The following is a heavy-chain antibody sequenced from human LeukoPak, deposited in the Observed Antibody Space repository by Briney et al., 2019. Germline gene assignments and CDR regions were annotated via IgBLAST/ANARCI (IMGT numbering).Heavy chain of an antibody. Sequence: GASVKVSCKASGYTFTGYYMHWVRQAPGQGLEWMGWMNPNSGNTGYAQKFQGRVTMTKNTSITTAYMELSSLRSEDTAVYFCAREGYDYVWGSYRFSDYWGQGTLVTVSS. J-gene: IGHJ4*02. CDR2: MNPNSGNT. CDR3: AREGYDYVWGSYRFSDY. CDR1: GYTFTGYY. V-gene: IGHV1-8*02. D-gene: IGHD3-16*02.